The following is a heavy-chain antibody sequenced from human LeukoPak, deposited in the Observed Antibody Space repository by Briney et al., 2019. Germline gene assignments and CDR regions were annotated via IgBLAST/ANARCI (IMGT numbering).Heavy chain of an antibody. CDR2: IYSGGST. Sequence: GGSLRLSCAASGFTVSSNYMSWVRQAPGKGLEWVSVIYSGGSTYYADSVKGRFTISRDNSKNTLYLQMSSLRADDTAVYYCARHRGYSSAWYDYWGQGTLVTVSS. D-gene: IGHD6-19*01. J-gene: IGHJ4*02. V-gene: IGHV3-66*04. CDR3: ARHRGYSSAWYDY. CDR1: GFTVSSNY.